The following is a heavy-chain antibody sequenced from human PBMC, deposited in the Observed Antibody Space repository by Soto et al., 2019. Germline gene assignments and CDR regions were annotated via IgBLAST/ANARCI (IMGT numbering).Heavy chain of an antibody. J-gene: IGHJ4*02. CDR1: GFSVTSNY. CDR2: IYAGGNT. CDR3: ARVTTFYDILTSSYALNYFDY. Sequence: VQLVESGGTLVQPGGSLRLSCAASGFSVTSNYMTWVRQAPGKGLECVSVIYAGGNTYYPDSVKGRFTISSDNSKNTLFLQMNNLRAEDTAVYYCARVTTFYDILTSSYALNYFDYWGQGTRVTVS. D-gene: IGHD3-9*01. V-gene: IGHV3-53*01.